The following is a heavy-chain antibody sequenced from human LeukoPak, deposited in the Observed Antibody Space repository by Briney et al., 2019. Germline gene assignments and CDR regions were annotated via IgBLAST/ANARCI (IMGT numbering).Heavy chain of an antibody. J-gene: IGHJ3*02. CDR2: ISAYNGNT. Sequence: ASVKVSCTASGYNFISYGISWVRQAPGQGLEWMGWISAYNGNTNYAQKLQGRVTMTTDTSTSTAYMELRSLRSDDTAVYYCARIYDSSGYYYDAFDIWGQGTMVTVSS. V-gene: IGHV1-18*01. CDR1: GYNFISYG. CDR3: ARIYDSSGYYYDAFDI. D-gene: IGHD3-22*01.